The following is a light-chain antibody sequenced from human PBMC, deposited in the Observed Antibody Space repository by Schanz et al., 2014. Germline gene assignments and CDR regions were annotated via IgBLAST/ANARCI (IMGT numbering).Light chain of an antibody. CDR2: DVS. CDR3: SAYTSSSTYMI. Sequence: QSALTQPASVSGSPGQSITISCTGTSSDIGGYNYVSWYQQHPDKAPKLMIYDVSNRPSGVSNRFSGSKSGSTASLTIAGLQAEDEADYYCSAYTSSSTYMIFGEGTKLTVL. CDR1: SSDIGGYNY. V-gene: IGLV2-14*01. J-gene: IGLJ2*01.